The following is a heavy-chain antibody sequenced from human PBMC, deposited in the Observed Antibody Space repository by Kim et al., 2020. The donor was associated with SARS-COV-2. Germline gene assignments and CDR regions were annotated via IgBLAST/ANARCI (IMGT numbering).Heavy chain of an antibody. CDR2: IYYSGST. Sequence: SETLSLTCTVSGGSISSYYWSWIRQPPGKGLEWIGYIYYSGSTNYNPSLKSRVTISVDTSKNQFSLKLSSVTAADTAAYYCARDFPLGDILTGYFYMSGMDVWGQGTTVTVSS. V-gene: IGHV4-59*01. J-gene: IGHJ6*02. CDR3: ARDFPLGDILTGYFYMSGMDV. D-gene: IGHD3-9*01. CDR1: GGSISSYY.